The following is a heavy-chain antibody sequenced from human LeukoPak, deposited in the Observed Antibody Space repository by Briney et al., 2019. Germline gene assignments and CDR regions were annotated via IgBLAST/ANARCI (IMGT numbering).Heavy chain of an antibody. CDR2: IKSKTDGGTT. CDR1: GFTFSNAW. CDR3: TTEILRWSVDY. V-gene: IGHV3-15*01. J-gene: IGHJ4*02. Sequence: KPGGSLRLSCAASGFTFSNAWMSWVRQAPGKGLEWVGRIKSKTDGGTTDYAAPVKGRFTISRDDSKNTLYLQMNSLKTEDTAVHYCTTEILRWSVDYWGQGTLVTVSS.